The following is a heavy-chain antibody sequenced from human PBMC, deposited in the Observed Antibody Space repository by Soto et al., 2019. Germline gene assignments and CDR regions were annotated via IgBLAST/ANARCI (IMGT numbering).Heavy chain of an antibody. Sequence: QVQLVQSGAEVKKPGASVKVSCKASGYTFTSYAMHWVRQAPGQRLEWMGWINAGNGNTKYSQKFQGRVTITRDTSASTAYMELSSLRSEDTAVYYCARDLVSCSGGSCYPGFDYWGQGTLVTVSS. J-gene: IGHJ4*02. CDR2: INAGNGNT. CDR3: ARDLVSCSGGSCYPGFDY. V-gene: IGHV1-3*01. D-gene: IGHD2-15*01. CDR1: GYTFTSYA.